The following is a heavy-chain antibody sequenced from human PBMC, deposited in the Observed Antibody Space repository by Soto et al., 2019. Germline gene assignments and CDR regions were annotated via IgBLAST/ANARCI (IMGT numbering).Heavy chain of an antibody. CDR2: IIPILGIA. J-gene: IGHJ5*02. Sequence: GASVKVSCKASGGTFSSYTISWVRQAPGQGLEWMGRIIPILGIANYAQKFQGRVTITADKSTSTAYMELSSLRSEDTAVYYCARDLLGPAGELRTNWFDPWGQGTLVTVSS. V-gene: IGHV1-69*04. CDR1: GGTFSSYT. D-gene: IGHD1-7*01. CDR3: ARDLLGPAGELRTNWFDP.